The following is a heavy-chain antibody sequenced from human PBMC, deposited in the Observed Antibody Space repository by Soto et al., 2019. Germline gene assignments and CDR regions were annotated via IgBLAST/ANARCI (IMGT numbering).Heavy chain of an antibody. CDR1: SGSYR. J-gene: IGHJ4*02. Sequence: SGSYRWRRIRQHPGKGLEWIGYIYYSGSTNYNPSLKSRVTISVDTSKNQFSLKLSSVTAADTAVYYCARRYSSSFDYWGQGTLVTVSS. D-gene: IGHD6-13*01. V-gene: IGHV4-59*08. CDR2: IYYSGST. CDR3: ARRYSSSFDY.